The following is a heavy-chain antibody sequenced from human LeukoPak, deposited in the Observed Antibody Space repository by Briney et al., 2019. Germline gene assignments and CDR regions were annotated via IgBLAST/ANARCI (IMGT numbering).Heavy chain of an antibody. D-gene: IGHD3-3*01. J-gene: IGHJ6*03. V-gene: IGHV4-61*02. CDR3: ARQRGPYDFWSGYPYYMDV. Sequence: SETLSLTCTVSGGSISSGSYYWSWIRQPAGKGLEWIGRIYTSGSTNYNPSLKSRVTISVDTSKNQFSLKLSSVTAADTAVYYCARQRGPYDFWSGYPYYMDVWGKGTTVTVSS. CDR1: GGSISSGSYY. CDR2: IYTSGST.